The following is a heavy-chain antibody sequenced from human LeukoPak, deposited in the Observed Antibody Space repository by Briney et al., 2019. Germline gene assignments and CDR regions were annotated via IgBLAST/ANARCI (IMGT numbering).Heavy chain of an antibody. Sequence: ASVKVSCKASGYTFTGYYMHWVRQAPGQGLERIGRINPNSGGTNYAQKFQGRVTMTRDTSISTAYMELSRLRSDDTAVYYCARICSGGSCPTDYWGQGTLVTVSS. CDR3: ARICSGGSCPTDY. CDR2: INPNSGGT. J-gene: IGHJ4*02. D-gene: IGHD2-15*01. CDR1: GYTFTGYY. V-gene: IGHV1-2*06.